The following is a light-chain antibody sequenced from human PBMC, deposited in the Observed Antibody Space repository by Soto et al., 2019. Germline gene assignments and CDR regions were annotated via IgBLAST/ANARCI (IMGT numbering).Light chain of an antibody. CDR1: SSSIGSNY. V-gene: IGLV1-47*01. J-gene: IGLJ2*01. Sequence: QSVLTQPPSASGTPGQRVTISCSGSSSSIGSNYVYWYQHLPGTAPRLLIYRDNQRPSGVPDRFSGSKSGTSASLAISGLRSKDEADYFCAAWDDSLSGVVFGGGTKLTVL. CDR3: AAWDDSLSGVV. CDR2: RDN.